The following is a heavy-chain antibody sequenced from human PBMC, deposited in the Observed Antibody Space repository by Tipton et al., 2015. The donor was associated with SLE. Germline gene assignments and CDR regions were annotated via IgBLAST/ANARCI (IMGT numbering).Heavy chain of an antibody. V-gene: IGHV4-34*01. CDR3: ARTIVGATHAFDI. CDR2: INHSGST. CDR1: GGSFSGYY. Sequence: TLSLTCAVYGGSFSGYYWSWIRQPPGKGLEWIGEINHSGSTNYNPSLKSRVTISVDTSKNQFSLKLSSVTAADTAVYYCARTIVGATHAFDIWGQGTMVTISS. J-gene: IGHJ3*02. D-gene: IGHD1-26*01.